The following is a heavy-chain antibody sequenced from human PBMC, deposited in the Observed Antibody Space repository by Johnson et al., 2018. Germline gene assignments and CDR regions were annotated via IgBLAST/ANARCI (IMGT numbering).Heavy chain of an antibody. CDR1: GYSFSSFW. CDR3: ASRVVGPIGTALDI. D-gene: IGHD2-2*01. CDR2: IYPGDSDT. Sequence: VQLVQSGAEVRKPGESLKISCKGSGYSFSSFWIAWVRQMPEKGLEWMGIIYPGDSDTRYSPTFQGPVTMSAARSISTADLQWSGLKASDTAMYYCASRVVGPIGTALDIVGQGTMVTVSS. V-gene: IGHV5-51*01. J-gene: IGHJ3*02.